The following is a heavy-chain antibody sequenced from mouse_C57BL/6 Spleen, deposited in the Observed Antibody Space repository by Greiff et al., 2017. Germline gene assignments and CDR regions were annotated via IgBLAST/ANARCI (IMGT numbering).Heavy chain of an antibody. CDR3: ARGTTVVGEDY. J-gene: IGHJ2*01. V-gene: IGHV3-6*01. Sequence: EVHLVESGPGLVKPSQSLSLTCSVTGYSITSGYYWNWIRQFPGNKLEWMGYISDDGSNNYNPSLKNRISITRDTSKNQFFLKLNSVTTEDTATYYCARGTTVVGEDYWGQGTTLTVSS. CDR1: GYSITSGYY. D-gene: IGHD1-1*01. CDR2: ISDDGSN.